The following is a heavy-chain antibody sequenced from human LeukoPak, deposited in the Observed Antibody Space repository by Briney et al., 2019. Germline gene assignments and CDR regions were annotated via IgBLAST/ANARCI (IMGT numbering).Heavy chain of an antibody. V-gene: IGHV3-30-3*01. D-gene: IGHD6-13*01. CDR2: ISYDGSNK. Sequence: PGRSLRLSCAASGFTFSSYAMHWVRQAPGKGLEWVAVISYDGSNKYYADSVKGRFTISRDNSKNTLYLQMNSLRAEDTAVYYCARERPGIAAAGPFGYWGQGTLVTVSS. CDR3: ARERPGIAAAGPFGY. J-gene: IGHJ4*02. CDR1: GFTFSSYA.